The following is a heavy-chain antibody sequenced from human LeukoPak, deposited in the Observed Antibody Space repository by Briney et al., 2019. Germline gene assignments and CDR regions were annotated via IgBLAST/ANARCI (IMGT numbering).Heavy chain of an antibody. CDR2: ISSSGSTI. CDR3: ARSAYFDY. CDR1: GFTFSSYE. Sequence: GGALTLSCAASGFTFSSYEMSWVRQAPRTGLEWVSYISSSGSTIYYADSVKGRFTISRDNAKNSLYLQMNSLRAEDTAVYYCARSAYFDYWGQGTLVTVSS. V-gene: IGHV3-48*03. J-gene: IGHJ4*02.